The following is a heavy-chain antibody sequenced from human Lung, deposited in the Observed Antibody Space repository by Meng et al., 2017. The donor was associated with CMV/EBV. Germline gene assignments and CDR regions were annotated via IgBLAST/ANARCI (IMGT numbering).Heavy chain of an antibody. J-gene: IGHJ6*01. V-gene: IGHV4-38-2*02. CDR1: GYSITTSYF. Sequence: SXTLSLXCTISGYSITTSYFWGWVRQSPGKGLEWIGSIFHGGTVYYNPSLKSRVTISLDTSKNQFSLRLDSVTAADTAVYYCARERDYYSYMDVWGRGNTVNGSS. CDR3: ARERDYYSYMDV. CDR2: IFHGGTV.